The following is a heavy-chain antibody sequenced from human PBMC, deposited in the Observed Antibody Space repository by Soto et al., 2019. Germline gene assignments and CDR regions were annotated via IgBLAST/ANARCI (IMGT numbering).Heavy chain of an antibody. D-gene: IGHD6-13*01. CDR2: IYHSGST. V-gene: IGHV4-4*02. CDR3: ARGSQQLVLVYYFDY. CDR1: SGSISSSNS. J-gene: IGHJ4*02. Sequence: QVQLQESGPGLVKPSGTLSLTCAVSSGSISSSNSWSWVRQPPGKGLEWIGEIYHSGSTNYNPSLKSRVTISVDKSKNQFSLKLSSVTAADTAVYYCARGSQQLVLVYYFDYWGQGTLVTVSS.